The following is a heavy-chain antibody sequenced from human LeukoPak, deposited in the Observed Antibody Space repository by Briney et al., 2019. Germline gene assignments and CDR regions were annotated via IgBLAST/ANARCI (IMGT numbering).Heavy chain of an antibody. J-gene: IGHJ4*02. CDR1: GYSISSGYY. Sequence: PSETLSLTCTVSGYSISSGYYWGWIRQPPGKGLEWIGSIYHSGSTYYNPSLKSRVTISVDTSKNQFSLKLSSVTAADTAVYYCAREEMATIPGSFDYWGQGTLVTASS. D-gene: IGHD5-24*01. V-gene: IGHV4-38-2*02. CDR2: IYHSGST. CDR3: AREEMATIPGSFDY.